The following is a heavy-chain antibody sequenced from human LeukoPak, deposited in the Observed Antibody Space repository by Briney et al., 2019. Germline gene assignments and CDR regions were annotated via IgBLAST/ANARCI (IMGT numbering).Heavy chain of an antibody. D-gene: IGHD6-19*01. CDR1: GYTFTSYD. CDR2: MNPNSGNT. Sequence: GASVKVSCKASGYTFTSYDINWVRQATGQGLEWMGWMNPNSGNTGYAQKFQGRVTMTRNTSISTAYMELSSLRSEDTAVYYCARGSRGWYATYYYYYMDVWGKGTTVSVSS. V-gene: IGHV1-8*01. J-gene: IGHJ6*03. CDR3: ARGSRGWYATYYYYYMDV.